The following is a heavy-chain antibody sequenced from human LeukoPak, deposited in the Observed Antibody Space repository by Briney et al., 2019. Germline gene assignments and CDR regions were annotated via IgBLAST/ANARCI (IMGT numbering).Heavy chain of an antibody. CDR1: GYMFTSYW. CDR3: TRQLELQNYYGMDV. CDR2: INPDDSDT. Sequence: GESLKISCKCSGYMFTSYWIGWLRQMPGKGLEWMGIINPDDSDTRYSPSFQGQVTISADKSISTAYLRWSSLKASDTAMYYCTRQLELQNYYGMDVWGQGTTVTVSS. D-gene: IGHD1-7*01. V-gene: IGHV5-51*01. J-gene: IGHJ6*02.